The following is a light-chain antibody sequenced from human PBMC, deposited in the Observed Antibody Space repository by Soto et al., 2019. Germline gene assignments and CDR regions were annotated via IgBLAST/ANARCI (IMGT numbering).Light chain of an antibody. CDR3: SSYAGDSTLV. CDR1: CSDVGSYNL. CDR2: EGT. V-gene: IGLV2-23*01. J-gene: IGLJ2*01. Sequence: QSVLTQPASVSGSPGQSITISCTGTCSDVGSYNLVSWYQQHPDKAPKLMIYEGTKRPSGVSNRFSGSKSGNTASLTISGLQAEDEADYYCSSYAGDSTLVFGGGTQLTVL.